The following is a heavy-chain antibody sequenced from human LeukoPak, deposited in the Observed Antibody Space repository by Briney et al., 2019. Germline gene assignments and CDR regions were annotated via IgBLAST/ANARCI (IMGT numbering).Heavy chain of an antibody. CDR1: GFIFSSYD. CDR2: SSRGGGST. D-gene: IGHD6-13*01. V-gene: IGHV3-23*01. J-gene: IGHJ4*02. Sequence: GGSLRLSCVASGFIFSSYDMSWVRQAPGKGLEWVAVSSRGGGSTMYADSVKGRFTISRDNSKNILYLQMNSLRAEDTAVYYCAKYDSSSWYYFDYWGQGTLVTVSS. CDR3: AKYDSSSWYYFDY.